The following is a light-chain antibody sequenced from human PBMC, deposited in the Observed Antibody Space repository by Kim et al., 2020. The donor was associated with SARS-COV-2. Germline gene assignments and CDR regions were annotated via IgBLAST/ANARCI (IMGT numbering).Light chain of an antibody. V-gene: IGLV2-14*03. CDR2: DVS. J-gene: IGLJ1*01. CDR1: SSDVGGYKY. CDR3: SSYIRSSTTYV. Sequence: QSALTQPASVSGSPGQSITISCTGTSSDVGGYKYVSWYQQHPGKAPKLMISDVSNRPSGVSNRFSGSKSGNTASLTISGLLAEDEADYYCSSYIRSSTTYVFGTGTKVTVL.